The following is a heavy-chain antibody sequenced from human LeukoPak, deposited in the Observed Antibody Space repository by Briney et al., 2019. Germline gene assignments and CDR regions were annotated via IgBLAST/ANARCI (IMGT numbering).Heavy chain of an antibody. CDR1: GGSISSSNW. CDR3: ERGIRVDYYMDV. J-gene: IGHJ6*03. V-gene: IGHV4-4*02. CDR2: IYHSGST. Sequence: SETLSLTCAVSGGSISSSNWWSWGRQPPGNGLEWIGEIYHSGSTNYNPSLRSRFTITENKSKNQFSLKLSSVTAADSAVYYCERGIRVDYYMDVWGKGTTVTVSS.